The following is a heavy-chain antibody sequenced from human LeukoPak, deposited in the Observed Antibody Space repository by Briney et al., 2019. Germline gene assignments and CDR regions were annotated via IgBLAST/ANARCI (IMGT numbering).Heavy chain of an antibody. J-gene: IGHJ4*02. Sequence: SETLSLTRTVSGVSISSYYWSWIRQPPGKGLEWIGRIYTSGSTNYNPSLKSRVTMSVDTSKNQFSLKLSSVTAADTAVYYCARDSSRGSDYWGQGTLVTVSS. CDR3: ARDSSRGSDY. V-gene: IGHV4-4*07. CDR2: IYTSGST. D-gene: IGHD3-16*01. CDR1: GVSISSYY.